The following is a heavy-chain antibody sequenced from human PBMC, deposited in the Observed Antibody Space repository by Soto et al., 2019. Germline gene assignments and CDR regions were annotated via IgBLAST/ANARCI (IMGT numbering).Heavy chain of an antibody. CDR2: TSYDGSNK. CDR3: ARDSDILRLLEWLFFDP. CDR1: GFTFSSYA. D-gene: IGHD3-3*01. V-gene: IGHV3-30-3*01. J-gene: IGHJ5*02. Sequence: GGSLRLSCAASGFTFSSYAIHWVRQAPGKGLEWVAVTSYDGSNKYYAESVKGRFTISRDNSKNTLYLQMNSLRAEYTSVYYCARDSDILRLLEWLFFDPWGQGTLVTVSS.